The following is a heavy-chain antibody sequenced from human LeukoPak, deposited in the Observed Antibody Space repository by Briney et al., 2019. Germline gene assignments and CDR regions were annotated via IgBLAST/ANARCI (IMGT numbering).Heavy chain of an antibody. CDR2: INTNTGNP. CDR1: GYTFTTYA. CDR3: ARTYYYGSGSYRVDY. J-gene: IGHJ4*02. Sequence: ASVKVSCKAPGYTFTTYAMNWVRQAPGQGLEWMGWINTNTGNPTYAQGFTGRFVFSLDTSVSTAYLQISSLKAADTAVYYCARTYYYGSGSYRVDYWGQGTLVTVSS. V-gene: IGHV7-4-1*02. D-gene: IGHD3-10*01.